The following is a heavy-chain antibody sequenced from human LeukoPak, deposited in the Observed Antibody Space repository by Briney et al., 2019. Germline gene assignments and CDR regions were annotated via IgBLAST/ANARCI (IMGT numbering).Heavy chain of an antibody. D-gene: IGHD1-1*01. CDR2: IYYSGTT. CDR1: GGSISSYY. Sequence: PSETLSLTCTVSGGSISSYYWSWIRQPAGKGLEWIGNIYYSGTTKYNPSLKSRVTISIDNQFSLELTSVTAADTAVYYCARLVAASGNFDYWGQGTLVTVSS. V-gene: IGHV4-59*08. J-gene: IGHJ4*02. CDR3: ARLVAASGNFDY.